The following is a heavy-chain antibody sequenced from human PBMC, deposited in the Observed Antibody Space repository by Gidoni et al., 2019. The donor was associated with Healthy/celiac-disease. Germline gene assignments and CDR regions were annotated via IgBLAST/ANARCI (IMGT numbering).Heavy chain of an antibody. CDR2: INHSGST. Sequence: QVQLQQWGAGLLKPSETLSLTCAVYGGPFSGYYWSWIRQPPGKGLEWIGEINHSGSTNYNPSLKSRVTISVDTSKNQFSLKLSSVTAADTAVYYCARDGSSWPYYFDYWGQGTLVTVSS. J-gene: IGHJ4*02. D-gene: IGHD6-13*01. CDR1: GGPFSGYY. V-gene: IGHV4-34*01. CDR3: ARDGSSWPYYFDY.